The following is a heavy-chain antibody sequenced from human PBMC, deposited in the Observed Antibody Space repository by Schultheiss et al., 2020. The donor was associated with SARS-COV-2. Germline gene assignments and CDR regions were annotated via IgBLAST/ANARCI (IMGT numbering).Heavy chain of an antibody. V-gene: IGHV4-34*01. J-gene: IGHJ4*02. CDR3: ARGPLYGDYVDY. CDR2: INHSGST. D-gene: IGHD4-17*01. CDR1: GGSFSGYY. Sequence: SQTLSLTCAVYGGSFSGYYWSWIRQPPGKGLEWIGEINHSGSTYYNPSLKSRVTISVDTSKNQFSLKLSSVTAADTAVYYCARGPLYGDYVDYWGQGTLVTVSS.